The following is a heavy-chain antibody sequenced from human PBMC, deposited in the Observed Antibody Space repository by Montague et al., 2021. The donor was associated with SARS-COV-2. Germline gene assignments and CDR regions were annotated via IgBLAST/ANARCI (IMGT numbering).Heavy chain of an antibody. J-gene: IGHJ4*02. Sequence: SETLSLTCTVSGGSISRYYWSWIRQPPGKGLEWIGYIDCSGSTKYNPSLKSRVTISVDTSKNQFSLKLNSVTAADTAVYYCARELGYDSSGYYAYFDYWGQGTLVTVSS. V-gene: IGHV4-59*13. D-gene: IGHD3-22*01. CDR3: ARELGYDSSGYYAYFDY. CDR2: IDCSGST. CDR1: GGSISRYY.